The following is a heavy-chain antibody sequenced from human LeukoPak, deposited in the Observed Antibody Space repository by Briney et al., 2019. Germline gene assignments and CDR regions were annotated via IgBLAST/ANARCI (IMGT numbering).Heavy chain of an antibody. CDR3: ARDQGPHFDY. V-gene: IGHV3-9*01. CDR1: GFTFDDYA. J-gene: IGHJ4*02. Sequence: PGRSLRLSCAASGFTFDDYAMHWVRQAPGKGLEWVSGISWNSGSIGYADSVKGRFTISRDNSKNTLYLQMNSLRAEDTAVYYCARDQGPHFDYWGQGTLVTVSS. CDR2: ISWNSGSI.